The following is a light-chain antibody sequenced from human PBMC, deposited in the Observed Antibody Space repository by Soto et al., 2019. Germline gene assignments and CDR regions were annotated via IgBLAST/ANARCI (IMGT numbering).Light chain of an antibody. CDR2: GAS. CDR3: QQYRSLIT. V-gene: IGKV3-20*01. CDR1: QSVSSY. Sequence: EIVLTQSPATLSLSPGERATLSCRASQSVSSYLAWHQQKPGQAPRILIYGASTRATGIPARFSGSGSGTDFTLTINRLEPEDSAVYYCQQYRSLITFGQGTRLEIK. J-gene: IGKJ5*01.